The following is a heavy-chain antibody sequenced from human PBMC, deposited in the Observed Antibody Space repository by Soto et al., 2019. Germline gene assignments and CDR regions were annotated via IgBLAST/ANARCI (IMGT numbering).Heavy chain of an antibody. D-gene: IGHD5-12*01. V-gene: IGHV1-46*01. CDR3: ASEDVATGLV. CDR1: GYTFTSYY. J-gene: IGHJ4*02. Sequence: ASVKVSCKASGYTFTSYYMHWVRQAPGQGLEWMGRIDPSGGSTSYAQKFQSRVTLTRDMSTSTVYMELSSLTFEDTAVYYCASEDVATGLVWGPGSLVTVSS. CDR2: IDPSGGST.